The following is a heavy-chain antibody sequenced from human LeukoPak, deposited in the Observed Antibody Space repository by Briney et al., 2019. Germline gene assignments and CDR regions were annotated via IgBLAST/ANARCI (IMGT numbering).Heavy chain of an antibody. D-gene: IGHD6-13*01. CDR1: GYTLTELS. CDR3: ATRAPYSSSWYFLCMDV. V-gene: IGHV1-24*01. Sequence: ASVKVSCKVSGYTLTELSMHWVRQAPGKGLEWMGGFDPEDGETIYAQKFQGRVTMTEDTSTDTAYMELSSLRSEDTAVYYCATRAPYSSSWYFLCMDVWGKGTTVTVSS. J-gene: IGHJ6*03. CDR2: FDPEDGET.